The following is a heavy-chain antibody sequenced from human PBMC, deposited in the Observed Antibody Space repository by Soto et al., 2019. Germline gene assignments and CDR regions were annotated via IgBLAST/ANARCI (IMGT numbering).Heavy chain of an antibody. CDR1: GGTFSSYT. CDR3: ASVDSSSENYYYMDV. CDR2: IIPILGIA. D-gene: IGHD6-6*01. V-gene: IGHV1-69*02. Sequence: ASVKVSCKASGGTFSSYTISWVRQAPGQGLEWMGRIIPILGIANYAQKFQGRVTITADKSTSTAYMELGSLRSEDTAVYYCASVDSSSENYYYMDVWGKGTTVTVSS. J-gene: IGHJ6*03.